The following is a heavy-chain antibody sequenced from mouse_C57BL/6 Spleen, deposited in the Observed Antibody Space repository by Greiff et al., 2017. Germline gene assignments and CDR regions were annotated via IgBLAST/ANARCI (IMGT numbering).Heavy chain of an antibody. V-gene: IGHV1-53*01. CDR3: ALYYYGTLYDLDY. J-gene: IGHJ2*01. CDR1: GYTFTSYW. D-gene: IGHD1-1*01. Sequence: QVQLKQSGTELVKPGASVKLSCKASGYTFTSYWMHWVKQRPGQGLEWIGNINPSNGGTNYNEKFKSKATLTVDKSSSTAYMQLSSLTSEDSAVYYCALYYYGTLYDLDYWGQGTTLTVSS. CDR2: INPSNGGT.